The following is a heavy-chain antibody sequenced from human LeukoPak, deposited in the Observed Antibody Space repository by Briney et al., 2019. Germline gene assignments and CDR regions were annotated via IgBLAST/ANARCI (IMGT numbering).Heavy chain of an antibody. V-gene: IGHV3-13*01. D-gene: IGHD6-13*01. J-gene: IGHJ4*02. CDR1: GFTFRSYD. CDR3: ARGGRGSSWFEY. CDR2: IGTAGDT. Sequence: GGSLRLSCAASGFTFRSYDMHWVRQATGKGLGWVSAIGTAGDTYYLGSVKGRFTISSDNAKNSLYLQMSSLRAGDMAVYYCARGGRGSSWFEYWGQGTLVTVSS.